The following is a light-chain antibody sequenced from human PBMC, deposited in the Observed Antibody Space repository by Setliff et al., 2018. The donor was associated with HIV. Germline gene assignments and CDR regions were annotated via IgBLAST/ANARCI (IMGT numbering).Light chain of an antibody. Sequence: QSALTPPRSVSGSPGQSVTITCTGTSSNIGTYNYVSWYQQHPGKAPKLMIYDVTKRPSGVPDRFSGSKSGNTASLTISGLQTEDEADYYCCAYAGSSVAYVFGTGTKATVL. J-gene: IGLJ1*01. V-gene: IGLV2-11*01. CDR3: CAYAGSSVAYV. CDR1: SSNIGTYNY. CDR2: DVT.